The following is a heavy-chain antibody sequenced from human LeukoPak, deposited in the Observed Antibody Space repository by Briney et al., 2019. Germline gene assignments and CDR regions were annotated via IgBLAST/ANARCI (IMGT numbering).Heavy chain of an antibody. CDR1: GFTFSSYG. J-gene: IGHJ6*02. Sequence: PGRSLRLSCAASGFTFSSYGMHWVRQAPGKGLERVAVISYDGSNKYYADSVKGRFTISRDNSKNTLYLQMNSLRAEDTAVYYCAKDLTPSYYYYGMDVWGQGTTVTVSS. CDR2: ISYDGSNK. V-gene: IGHV3-30*18. CDR3: AKDLTPSYYYYGMDV.